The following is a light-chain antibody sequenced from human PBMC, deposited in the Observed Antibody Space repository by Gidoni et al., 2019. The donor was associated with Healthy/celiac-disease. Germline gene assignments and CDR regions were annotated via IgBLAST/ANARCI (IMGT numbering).Light chain of an antibody. CDR1: QSVSSN. CDR2: GAS. CDR3: QKYNNWPPLT. J-gene: IGKJ4*01. V-gene: IGKV3-15*01. Sequence: EIVMTQSPATLSVSPGERSTLSCRASQSVSSNLAWYQQKPGQATRLLIYGASTRATGIPARVSGSGSGTEFTLTISSLQSEDFAVYYCQKYNNWPPLTFGGGTKVEIK.